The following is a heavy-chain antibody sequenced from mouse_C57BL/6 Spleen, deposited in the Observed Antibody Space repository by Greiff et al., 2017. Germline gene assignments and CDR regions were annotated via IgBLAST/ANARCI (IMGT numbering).Heavy chain of an antibody. CDR2: IDPETGGT. Sequence: QVQLQQSGAELVRPGASVTLSCKASGYTFTDYEMHWVKQTPVHGLEWIGAIDPETGGTAYNQKFKGKAILTADKSSSTAYMELRSLTSEDSAVYYCTRWAVVTAMDYWGQGTSVTVSS. D-gene: IGHD1-1*01. J-gene: IGHJ4*01. V-gene: IGHV1-15*01. CDR1: GYTFTDYE. CDR3: TRWAVVTAMDY.